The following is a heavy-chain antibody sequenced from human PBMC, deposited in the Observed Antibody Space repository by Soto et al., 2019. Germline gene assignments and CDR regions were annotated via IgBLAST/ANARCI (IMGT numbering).Heavy chain of an antibody. J-gene: IGHJ2*01. CDR3: ARLRERIAAAATTDWYFDL. V-gene: IGHV4-31*03. D-gene: IGHD6-13*01. CDR1: GGSISSGGYY. CDR2: IYYSGST. Sequence: QVQLQESGPGLVKPSQTLSLTCTVSGGSISSGGYYWSWIRQHPGKGLEWIGYIYYSGSTYYNPSLKSRVTISVDTSKNQFSLKLSSVTAADTAVYYCARLRERIAAAATTDWYFDLWGRGTLVTVSS.